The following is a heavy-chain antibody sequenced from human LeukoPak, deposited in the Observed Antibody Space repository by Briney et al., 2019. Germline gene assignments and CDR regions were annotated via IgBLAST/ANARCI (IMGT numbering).Heavy chain of an antibody. CDR3: GRLLGYCPTGVCRARY. D-gene: IGHD2-8*01. J-gene: IGHJ4*02. CDR1: GVSVSSSDYY. CDR2: VDYNGNT. V-gene: IGHV4-39*01. Sequence: SETLSLTCTVSGVSVSSSDYYWGWIRQPPGKGLEWIGSVDYNGNTYYNPSLKSRVTMSVDTSKNQFSLKLTSVTAADTAVYFGGRLLGYCPTGVCRARYGGQEPWATVSS.